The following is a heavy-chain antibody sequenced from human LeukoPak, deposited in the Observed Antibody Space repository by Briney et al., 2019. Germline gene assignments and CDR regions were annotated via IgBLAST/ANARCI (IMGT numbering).Heavy chain of an antibody. CDR2: VSYDGSKT. J-gene: IGHJ3*02. Sequence: GGSLRLSCAASGFTFSNYGMHWVRQAPGKGLEWVAVVSYDGSKTYYADSVKGRFTISRDNSKNTLYLQMNSLRAEDTAVYYCAKDRELYYYDSSVAFDIWGQGTMVTVSS. V-gene: IGHV3-30*18. CDR1: GFTFSNYG. D-gene: IGHD3-22*01. CDR3: AKDRELYYYDSSVAFDI.